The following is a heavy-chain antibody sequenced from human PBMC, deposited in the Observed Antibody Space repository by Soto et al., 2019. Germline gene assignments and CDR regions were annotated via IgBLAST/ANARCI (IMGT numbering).Heavy chain of an antibody. D-gene: IGHD2-2*01. Sequence: VASVKVSCKASGYTFTSYDINWVRQATGQGLEWMGWMNPNSGNTGYAQKFQGRVTMTRNTSISTAYMELSSLRSEDTAVYYCARVRPGWYQLLKGRDHYGMDVWGQGTTVTVSS. CDR2: MNPNSGNT. V-gene: IGHV1-8*01. J-gene: IGHJ6*02. CDR3: ARVRPGWYQLLKGRDHYGMDV. CDR1: GYTFTSYD.